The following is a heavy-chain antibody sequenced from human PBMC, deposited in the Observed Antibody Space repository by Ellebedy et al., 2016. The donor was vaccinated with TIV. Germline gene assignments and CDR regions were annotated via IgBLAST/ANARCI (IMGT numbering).Heavy chain of an antibody. V-gene: IGHV3-7*02. CDR3: ARGRTFGAVADVFDY. Sequence: PGGSLRLSCAASGFTFRRYWMSWVRQAPGKGLEWVALIKYDEIEKYLLDSVKGRFTISRDNAKNSVYLQMNSPRAEDTAVYYCARGRTFGAVADVFDYWGQGTLVTVSS. CDR2: IKYDEIEK. J-gene: IGHJ4*02. D-gene: IGHD6-19*01. CDR1: GFTFRRYW.